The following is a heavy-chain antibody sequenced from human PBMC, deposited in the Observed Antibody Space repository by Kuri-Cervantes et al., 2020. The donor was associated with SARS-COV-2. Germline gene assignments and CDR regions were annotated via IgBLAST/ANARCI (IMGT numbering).Heavy chain of an antibody. D-gene: IGHD3-10*01. V-gene: IGHV3-13*01. CDR3: ARAGYYYGSGSPRYMDV. J-gene: IGHJ6*03. CDR1: GFTFSSYA. CDR2: IGTAGDT. Sequence: GESLKISCAASGFTFSSYAMSWVRQATGKGLEWVSAIGTAGDTYYPGSVKGRFTISRENAKNSLYLQMNSLRAGDTAVYYCARAGYYYGSGSPRYMDVWGKGTTVTVSS.